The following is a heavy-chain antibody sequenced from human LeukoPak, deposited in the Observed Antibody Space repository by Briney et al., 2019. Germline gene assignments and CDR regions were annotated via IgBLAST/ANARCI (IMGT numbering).Heavy chain of an antibody. Sequence: PSETLSLTCTVSGGSISSSSYYWGWIRQPPGKGLEWIGSIYYSGSTYYNPSLKSQVTISVDTSKNQFSLKLSSVTAADTAVYYCARLGGSPDWFDPWGQGTLVTVSS. V-gene: IGHV4-39*01. J-gene: IGHJ5*02. D-gene: IGHD1-26*01. CDR3: ARLGGSPDWFDP. CDR1: GGSISSSSYY. CDR2: IYYSGST.